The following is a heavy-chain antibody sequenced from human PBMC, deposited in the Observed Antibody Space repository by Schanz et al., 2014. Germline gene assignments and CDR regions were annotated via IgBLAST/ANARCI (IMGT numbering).Heavy chain of an antibody. D-gene: IGHD3-10*01. Sequence: QVQLVQSGGEVKKPGASVKVSCKASGYIFGSHGMTWVRQAPGQGPELMGWINAHTGNTQYAQKFQGRVNMTRDTATTTVHLELTRLRTDDTAIYYCARVHIATYHYNSPGAFDIWGQGTRVTVSS. J-gene: IGHJ3*02. CDR3: ARVHIATYHYNSPGAFDI. V-gene: IGHV1-18*01. CDR2: INAHTGNT. CDR1: GYIFGSHG.